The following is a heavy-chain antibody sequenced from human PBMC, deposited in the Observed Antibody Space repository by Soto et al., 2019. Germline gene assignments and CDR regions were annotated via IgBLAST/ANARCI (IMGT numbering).Heavy chain of an antibody. D-gene: IGHD3-3*01. CDR1: GYSFNSYG. Sequence: QTQLVQSGPEVKNPGASVKVSCKASGYSFNSYGISWVRQAPGQGLEWMGWISASSGNTSYAEELQGRVTMTTDSPTSTAYMELRSLTSDDTAVYYCARETKFYGFWSGYYRFDTWGQGTLVSVSS. CDR3: ARETKFYGFWSGYYRFDT. CDR2: ISASSGNT. J-gene: IGHJ5*02. V-gene: IGHV1-18*01.